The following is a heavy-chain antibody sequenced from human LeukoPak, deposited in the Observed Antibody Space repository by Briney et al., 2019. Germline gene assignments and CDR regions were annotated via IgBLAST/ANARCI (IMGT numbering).Heavy chain of an antibody. Sequence: GGSLRLSCAASGFTVSSNYMSWVRQTPRKGLEWVSVIYGSGRTYYADSAKGRFTISRDNSKNTLYLQMNSLRAEDTAVYYCARDLGYCTNGVCHTRFDYWGQGTLVAVSS. J-gene: IGHJ4*02. CDR3: ARDLGYCTNGVCHTRFDY. V-gene: IGHV3-53*01. CDR2: IYGSGRT. CDR1: GFTVSSNY. D-gene: IGHD2-8*01.